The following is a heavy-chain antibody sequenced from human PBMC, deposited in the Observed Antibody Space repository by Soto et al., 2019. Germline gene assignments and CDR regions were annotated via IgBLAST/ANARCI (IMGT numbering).Heavy chain of an antibody. J-gene: IGHJ4*02. Sequence: SETLSLTCTVTGGSAFSSSSYWAWIRQSPGKGLEWIGQIFYNGKTYNSPSIGSRVTMSVNSSNNLFSLSLRSVTAADTALYYCARRGGLTECSGHWYKFEQWGRGILVTVSS. V-gene: IGHV4-39*01. CDR2: IFYNGKT. CDR1: GGSAFSSSSY. CDR3: ARRGGLTECSGHWYKFEQ. D-gene: IGHD1-1*01.